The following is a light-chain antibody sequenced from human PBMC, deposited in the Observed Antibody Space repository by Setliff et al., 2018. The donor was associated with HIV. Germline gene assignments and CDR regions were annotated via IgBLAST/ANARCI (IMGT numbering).Light chain of an antibody. Sequence: QSALTQPRSVSGSPGQSVTISCTGTSSDVGGYNYVSWYQQHPGKAPKLMIYDVSKRPSGVSDRFSGSKSGNTASLTISGLQAEDEADYYCCSHAGSSTFGVFGTGTKVTVL. J-gene: IGLJ1*01. CDR2: DVS. V-gene: IGLV2-11*01. CDR3: CSHAGSSTFGV. CDR1: SSDVGGYNY.